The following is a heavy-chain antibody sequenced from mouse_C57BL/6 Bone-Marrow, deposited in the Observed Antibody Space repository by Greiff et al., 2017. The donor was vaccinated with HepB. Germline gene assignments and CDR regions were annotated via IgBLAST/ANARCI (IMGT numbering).Heavy chain of an antibody. CDR1: GFSFTSYG. D-gene: IGHD2-4*01. CDR2: IRSDGST. J-gene: IGHJ4*01. V-gene: IGHV2-6*03. CDR3: ARMGLRRDYYAMDY. Sequence: QVQLQQSGPGLVAPSQSLSITCTVSGFSFTSYGVHWVRQPPGKGLEWLVVIRSDGSTTYNYALKSRLSISKDNSNNQGFLKMNSRQTDDTAMYYCARMGLRRDYYAMDYWGQGTSVTVSS.